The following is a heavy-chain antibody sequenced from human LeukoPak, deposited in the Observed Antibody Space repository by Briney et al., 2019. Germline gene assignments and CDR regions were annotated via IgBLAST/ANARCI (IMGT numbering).Heavy chain of an antibody. CDR1: GFTLSDHY. CDR2: ISGSGGST. J-gene: IGHJ4*02. CDR3: AKLSDFWSGYFPYYFDY. D-gene: IGHD3-3*01. V-gene: IGHV3-23*01. Sequence: PGGSLRLSCAASGFTLSDHYIDWVRQAPGKGLEWVSAISGSGGSTYYADSVKGRFTISRDNSKNTLYLQMNSLRAEDTAVYYCAKLSDFWSGYFPYYFDYWGQGTLVTVSS.